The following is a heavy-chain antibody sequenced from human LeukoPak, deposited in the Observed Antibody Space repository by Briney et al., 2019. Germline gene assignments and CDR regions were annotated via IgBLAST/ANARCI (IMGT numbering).Heavy chain of an antibody. V-gene: IGHV5-10-1*01. Sequence: GESLQISCKGSGYSFTSYWISWVRQMPGKGLGWMGRIDPSDSYTNYSPSFQGHVTISADKSISTAYLQWSSLKASDTAMYYCARHEGYDILTGYYRSLDFDYWGQGTLVTVSS. J-gene: IGHJ4*02. D-gene: IGHD3-9*01. CDR3: ARHEGYDILTGYYRSLDFDY. CDR2: IDPSDSYT. CDR1: GYSFTSYW.